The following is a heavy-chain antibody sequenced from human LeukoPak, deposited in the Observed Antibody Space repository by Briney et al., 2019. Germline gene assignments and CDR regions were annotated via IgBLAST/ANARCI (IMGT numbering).Heavy chain of an antibody. V-gene: IGHV3-30*02. J-gene: IGHJ4*02. Sequence: PGGSLRLSCAASGFTFSSYGMHWVRQAPGKGLEWVAFIRYDGSNKYYADSVKGRFTISRDSSKNTLYLQMNSLRAEDTAVYYCATLYGDAGYFDYWGQGTLVTVSS. D-gene: IGHD4-17*01. CDR2: IRYDGSNK. CDR1: GFTFSSYG. CDR3: ATLYGDAGYFDY.